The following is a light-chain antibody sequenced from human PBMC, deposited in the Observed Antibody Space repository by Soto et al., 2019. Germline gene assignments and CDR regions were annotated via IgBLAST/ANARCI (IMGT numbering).Light chain of an antibody. J-gene: IGLJ3*02. CDR3: ASWDDSLSGVV. Sequence: QSVLTQPPSASGTPGPRITISCSGSSSNIGNYYVYWYQQVPGTAPKLFIYRNTQRPSGVPDRFSGSKSGTSASLTISGRQSEDEADYYCASWDDSLSGVVFGGGTKLT. CDR2: RNT. CDR1: SSNIGNYY. V-gene: IGLV1-47*01.